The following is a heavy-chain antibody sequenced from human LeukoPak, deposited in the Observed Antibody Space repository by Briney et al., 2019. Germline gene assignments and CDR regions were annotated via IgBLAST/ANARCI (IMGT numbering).Heavy chain of an antibody. Sequence: SLRLSCAASGFTFDDYSMHWVRRAPGKGLEWVAGISWHSRSIGYADSVKGRFTISRDNAKNSVSLQMNSLRTEDTALYYCTKDLSSQWFTDIRHYGMNVWGQGTTVAVSS. D-gene: IGHD3-22*01. CDR1: GFTFDDYS. CDR3: TKDLSSQWFTDIRHYGMNV. J-gene: IGHJ6*02. CDR2: ISWHSRSI. V-gene: IGHV3-9*01.